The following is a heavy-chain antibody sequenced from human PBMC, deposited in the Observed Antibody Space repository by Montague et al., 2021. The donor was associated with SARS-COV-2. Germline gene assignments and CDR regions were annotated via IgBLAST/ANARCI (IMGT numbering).Heavy chain of an antibody. CDR2: IYYSGST. V-gene: IGHV4-39*01. D-gene: IGHD3-9*01. Sequence: SETLSLTCTVSGGSISSSSYYWGWIRQPPGKGLEWIGSIYYSGSTYYNPSLKSRVTISVDTSKNQFSLKLSSVTVADTAVYYCARPPGAPYDILTGTNRPVDDYWGQGTLVTVSS. CDR1: GGSISSSSYY. J-gene: IGHJ4*02. CDR3: ARPPGAPYDILTGTNRPVDDY.